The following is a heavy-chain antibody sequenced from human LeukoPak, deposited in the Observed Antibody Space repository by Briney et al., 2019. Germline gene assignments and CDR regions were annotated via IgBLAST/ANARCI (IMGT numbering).Heavy chain of an antibody. J-gene: IGHJ4*02. CDR3: ARNGSEAASYFDS. CDR1: GFTFSSYS. CDR2: ISSSSSYI. Sequence: GGSLRLSCATSGFTFSSYSMNWVRQAPGKGLEWVSSISSSSSYIYYADSVKGRFTISRDNAKNSLYLQMNSLRAEDTAVYYCARNGSEAASYFDSWGLGTLVTVSS. V-gene: IGHV3-21*01. D-gene: IGHD6-25*01.